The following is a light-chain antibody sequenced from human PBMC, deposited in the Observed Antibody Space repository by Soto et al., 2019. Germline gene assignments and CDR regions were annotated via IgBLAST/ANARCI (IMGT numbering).Light chain of an antibody. CDR3: SSYSGSTTLGV. V-gene: IGLV2-14*03. Sequence: QSALTQPASVSGSPGQSITISCTGTSSDAGGYNYVSWYQQHPGKAPKLIIYDVSNRPSGVSNRFSGSKSGNTASLTISGLQAEDEADYYCSSYSGSTTLGVFGGGTKVTVL. J-gene: IGLJ3*02. CDR1: SSDAGGYNY. CDR2: DVS.